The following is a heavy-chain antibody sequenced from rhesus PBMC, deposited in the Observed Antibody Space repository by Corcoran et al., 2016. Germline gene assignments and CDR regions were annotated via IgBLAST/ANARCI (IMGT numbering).Heavy chain of an antibody. D-gene: IGHD6-37*01. CDR3: VGLMVAGPVEY. J-gene: IGHJ4*01. CDR1: GGSISSNS. V-gene: IGHV4-173*01. CDR2: ISGDDRST. Sequence: LQLQESGPGLVKPSETLSLTCAVSGGSISSNSGTWIRQPPGKGLEWIGRISGDDRSTDYNPSLRSRVTISTDTSKTQFSLKVDSVTAADTAVYYCVGLMVAGPVEYWGQGVLVTVSS.